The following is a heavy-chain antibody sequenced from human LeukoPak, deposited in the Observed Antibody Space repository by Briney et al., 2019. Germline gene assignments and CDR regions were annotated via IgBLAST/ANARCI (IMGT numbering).Heavy chain of an antibody. V-gene: IGHV3-7*03. CDR3: AKEGGYFSGVSCYFDY. J-gene: IGHJ4*02. CDR1: GFTFSGYW. D-gene: IGHD2-15*01. Sequence: PGGSLRLSCADSGFTFSGYWMNWVRQAPGKGLEWVANINQNGGEKYYVDYVKGRFTISRDNGKNSLYLQMNSLRAEDTAVYYCAKEGGYFSGVSCYFDYWGQGTLVTVSS. CDR2: INQNGGEK.